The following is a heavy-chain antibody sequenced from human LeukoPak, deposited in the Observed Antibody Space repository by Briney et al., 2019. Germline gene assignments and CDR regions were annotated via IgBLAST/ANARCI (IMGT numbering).Heavy chain of an antibody. D-gene: IGHD3-10*01. CDR2: ISAYNGGT. Sequence: GASVKVSCKASGYTFTSYGISWVRQAPGQGLEWMGWISAYNGGTKYEQKLQGRVTMTTDTSTNTAYLELTSLSSDDTAMYYCARDFHYYGSGSLWDYWGQGTLVTVSS. CDR1: GYTFTSYG. J-gene: IGHJ4*02. V-gene: IGHV1-18*01. CDR3: ARDFHYYGSGSLWDY.